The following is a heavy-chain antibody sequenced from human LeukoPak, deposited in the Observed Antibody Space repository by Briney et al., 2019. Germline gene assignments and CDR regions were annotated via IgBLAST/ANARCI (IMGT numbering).Heavy chain of an antibody. Sequence: GASVNVSCKASGYSFTSDGISWVRQAPGQGLEWMGWISAYNGNTNYAQKLQGRVTMTTDTSTSTAYMELTYVRSDDTAMYYCTIIPNVIVFTHQFEYWGQGTLVTVSS. CDR3: TIIPNVIVFTHQFEY. CDR2: ISAYNGNT. D-gene: IGHD2-21*01. CDR1: GYSFTSDG. V-gene: IGHV1-18*01. J-gene: IGHJ4*02.